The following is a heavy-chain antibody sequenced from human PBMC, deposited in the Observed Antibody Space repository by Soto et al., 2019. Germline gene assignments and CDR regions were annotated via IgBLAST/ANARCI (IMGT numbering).Heavy chain of an antibody. V-gene: IGHV3-64D*08. D-gene: IGHD5-18*01. CDR1: GFSFSSHA. J-gene: IGHJ4*02. Sequence: GGSLRLSCSASGFSFSSHAMHWIRQAPGKGLDFVSAIFSDGGSTFYADSVKGRFTISRDNSKKTLYLQMSRLGPEDTAIYYCVRYNYGYDYWGQGTQVTVSS. CDR3: VRYNYGYDY. CDR2: IFSDGGST.